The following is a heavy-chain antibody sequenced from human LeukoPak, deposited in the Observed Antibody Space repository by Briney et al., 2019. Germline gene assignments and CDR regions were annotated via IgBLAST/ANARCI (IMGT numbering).Heavy chain of an antibody. CDR3: ARGGRPPEALGDTFDM. V-gene: IGHV3-30-3*01. D-gene: IGHD1-26*01. Sequence: GRSLRLSCAASGFTFSSYAMHWVRQAPGKGLEWVAVISYDGSNKYYADSVKGRFTISRDNSKNTLYLQMNSLRAEDTAVYYCARGGRPPEALGDTFDMWGQGTMVTVSS. J-gene: IGHJ3*02. CDR2: ISYDGSNK. CDR1: GFTFSSYA.